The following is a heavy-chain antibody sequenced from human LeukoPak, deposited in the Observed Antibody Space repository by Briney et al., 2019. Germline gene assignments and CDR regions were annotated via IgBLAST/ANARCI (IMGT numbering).Heavy chain of an antibody. CDR3: ASQRYSGSYYGRWGALDY. D-gene: IGHD1-26*01. Sequence: GGSLRLSCAASGFTFSSYSMNWVRQAPGKGLEWVSSISSSSSYIYYADSVKGRFTISRDNAKNSLYLQMNSLRAEDTAVYYCASQRYSGSYYGRWGALDYWGQGTLVTVSS. CDR1: GFTFSSYS. V-gene: IGHV3-21*01. CDR2: ISSSSSYI. J-gene: IGHJ4*02.